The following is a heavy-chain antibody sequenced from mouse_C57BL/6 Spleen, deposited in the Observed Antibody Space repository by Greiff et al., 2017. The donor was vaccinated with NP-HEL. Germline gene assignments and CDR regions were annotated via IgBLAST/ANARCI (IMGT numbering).Heavy chain of an antibody. CDR1: GFTFSDYG. CDR3: AKPGRWVGGYYAMDY. D-gene: IGHD1-1*01. V-gene: IGHV5-17*01. CDR2: ISSGSSTI. Sequence: EVKLVESGGGLVKPGGSLKLSCAASGFTFSDYGMHWVRQAPEKGLEWVAYISSGSSTIYYADTVKGSFTSSRDNAKNTLFLQMTSLRSEDTAMYYYAKPGRWVGGYYAMDYWGQGTSVTVSS. J-gene: IGHJ4*01.